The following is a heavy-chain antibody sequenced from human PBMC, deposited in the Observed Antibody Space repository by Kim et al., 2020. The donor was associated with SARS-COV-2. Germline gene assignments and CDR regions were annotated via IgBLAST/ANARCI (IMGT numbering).Heavy chain of an antibody. CDR1: GSTFGDYG. V-gene: IGHV3-20*04. CDR2: INWNGGST. J-gene: IGHJ6*01. D-gene: IGHD2-21*01. Sequence: GGSLRLSCAVSGSTFGDYGMSWVRQAPGKGLEWVGGINWNGGSTGYADSVKGRSTSSRANPKNSPYLQMTGLRAENPAFYYVGGGRKRVVVVSYYYAMD. CDR3: GGGRKRVVVVSYYYAMD.